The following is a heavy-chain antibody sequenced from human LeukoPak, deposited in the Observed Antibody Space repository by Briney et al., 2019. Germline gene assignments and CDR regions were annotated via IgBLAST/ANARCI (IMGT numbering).Heavy chain of an antibody. CDR2: IYTSGST. CDR3: ARDLAYDSSGWPQYYYYYYMDV. Sequence: SETLSLTCTASGGSISSYYWSWIRQPAGKGLEWIGRIYTSGSTNYNPSLKSRVTMSVDTSKNQFSLKLSSVTATDTAVYYCARDLAYDSSGWPQYYYYYYMDVWGKGTTVTVSS. V-gene: IGHV4-4*07. J-gene: IGHJ6*03. CDR1: GGSISSYY. D-gene: IGHD3-22*01.